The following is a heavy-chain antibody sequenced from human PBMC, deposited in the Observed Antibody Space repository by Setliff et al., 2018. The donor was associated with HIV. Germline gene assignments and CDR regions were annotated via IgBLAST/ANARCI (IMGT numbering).Heavy chain of an antibody. CDR1: GFTLSSFS. J-gene: IGHJ2*01. Sequence: GGSLRLSCAASGFTLSSFSMNWVRQAPGKGLEWVSLISSSSGYIYYADSLKGRFTISRDNAKNSLYLQMDSLGAEDTAVYYCVRDDNTSWYFDLWGRGTLVTVS. D-gene: IGHD2-2*02. CDR2: ISSSSGYI. V-gene: IGHV3-21*01. CDR3: VRDDNTSWYFDL.